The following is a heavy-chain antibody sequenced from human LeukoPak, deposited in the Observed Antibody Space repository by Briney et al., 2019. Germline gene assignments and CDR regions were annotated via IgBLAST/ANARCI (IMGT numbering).Heavy chain of an antibody. CDR2: IYYSGST. CDR3: ARDLRSVGAAYFDY. Sequence: ASETLSLTCTVSGGSISSSSYYWGWIRQPPGKGLEWIGSIYYSGSTYYNPSLKSRVTISVDTSKNQFSLKLSSVTAADTAVYYCARDLRSVGAAYFDYWGQGTLVTVSS. J-gene: IGHJ4*02. CDR1: GGSISSSSYY. V-gene: IGHV4-39*07. D-gene: IGHD1-26*01.